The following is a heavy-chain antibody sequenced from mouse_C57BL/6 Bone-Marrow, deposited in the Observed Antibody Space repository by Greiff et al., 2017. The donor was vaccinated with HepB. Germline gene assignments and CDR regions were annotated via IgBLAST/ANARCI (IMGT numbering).Heavy chain of an antibody. V-gene: IGHV1-76*01. CDR3: ARAGNYSYSNWFAY. Sequence: VKLQQSGAELVRPGASVKLSCKASGYTFTDYYINWVKQRPGQGLEWIARIYPGSGNTYYNEKFKGKATLTAEKSSSTAYMQLSSLTSEDSAVYFCARAGNYSYSNWFAYWGQGTLVTVSA. CDR1: GYTFTDYY. CDR2: IYPGSGNT. D-gene: IGHD2-5*01. J-gene: IGHJ3*01.